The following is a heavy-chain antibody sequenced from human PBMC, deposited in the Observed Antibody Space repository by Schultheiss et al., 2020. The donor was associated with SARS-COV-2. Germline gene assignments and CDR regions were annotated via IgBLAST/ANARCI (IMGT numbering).Heavy chain of an antibody. J-gene: IGHJ6*02. CDR1: GGSISSYY. D-gene: IGHD6-13*01. CDR2: IYYSGST. V-gene: IGHV4-59*12. CDR3: ARDIDSSSWYYYYYGMDV. Sequence: SETLSLTCTVSGGSISSYYWSWIRQPPGKGLSYIGDIYYSGSTNYNPSLKSRVTMSVDTSKNQFSLKLSSVTAADTAVYYCARDIDSSSWYYYYYGMDVWGQGTTVTVSS.